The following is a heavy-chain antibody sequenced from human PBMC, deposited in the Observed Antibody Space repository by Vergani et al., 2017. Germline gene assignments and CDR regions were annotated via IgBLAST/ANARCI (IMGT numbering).Heavy chain of an antibody. CDR2: IWFDRGNK. V-gene: IGHV3-33*01. D-gene: IGHD4-17*01. CDR1: GFSFSTYN. CDR3: ARDARHCSNGVCYGDSYLDL. Sequence: VQLLESGGDVVQFGASLRISCAASGFSFSTYNMHWVRQAPGKGLEWVAVIWFDRGNKYHADSVQGRFTIYRDNFKNTLDLQMHSLLDEDTATYYCARDARHCSNGVCYGDSYLDLWGRGTLVTVTS. J-gene: IGHJ2*01.